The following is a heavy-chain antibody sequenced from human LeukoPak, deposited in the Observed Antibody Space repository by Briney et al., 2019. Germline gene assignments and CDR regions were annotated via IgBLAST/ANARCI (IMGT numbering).Heavy chain of an antibody. CDR1: GGSISSYY. Sequence: PSETLSLTYTVSGGSISSYYWSWIRQPPGKGLEWIGYIYYSGSTNYNPSLKSRVTISVDTSKNQFSLKLSSVTAADTAVYYCARAGPDYHFDYWGQGTLVTVSS. J-gene: IGHJ4*02. CDR2: IYYSGST. CDR3: ARAGPDYHFDY. V-gene: IGHV4-59*01. D-gene: IGHD5-12*01.